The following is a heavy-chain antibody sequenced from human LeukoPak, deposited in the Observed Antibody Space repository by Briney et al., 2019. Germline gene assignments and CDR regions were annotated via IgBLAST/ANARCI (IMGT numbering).Heavy chain of an antibody. J-gene: IGHJ6*02. CDR2: INHSGNT. Sequence: TLSLTCAVYGGSFSGYYWSWIRQPPGKGLEWIGEINHSGNTHYNPSLKSRLNISIDTSKNQFSLRLSSVAAADTAVYYCARAGVTMIRGVITEYRGDVWGQGTTVTVSS. V-gene: IGHV4-34*09. D-gene: IGHD3-10*01. CDR1: GGSFSGYY. CDR3: ARAGVTMIRGVITEYRGDV.